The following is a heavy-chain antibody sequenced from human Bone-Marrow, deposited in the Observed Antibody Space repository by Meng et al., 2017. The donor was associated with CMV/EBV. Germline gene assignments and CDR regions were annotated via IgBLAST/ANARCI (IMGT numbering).Heavy chain of an antibody. V-gene: IGHV3-9*01. CDR2: ISWNSGSI. D-gene: IGHD6-13*01. J-gene: IGHJ4*02. CDR1: GFTFDDYA. Sequence: SLKISCAASGFTFDDYAMHWARQAPGKGLEWVSGISWNSGSIGYADSVKGRFTISRDNAKNSLYLQMNSLRAEDTAVYYCARDLIAAAGYDYWGQGTLVTVSS. CDR3: ARDLIAAAGYDY.